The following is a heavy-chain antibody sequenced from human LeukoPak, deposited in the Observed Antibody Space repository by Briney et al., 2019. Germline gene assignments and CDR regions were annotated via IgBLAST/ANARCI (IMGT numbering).Heavy chain of an antibody. CDR1: GFTFDDYA. J-gene: IGHJ4*02. CDR3: AKDKGKDVLRCFDRLFAESSYCDY. CDR2: ITWNGGNK. D-gene: IGHD3-9*01. Sequence: GGSLRLSCAASGFTFDDYAMHWVRQAPGKGLEWVSCITWNGGNKGYADSVKGRFTIYRDNAKNSLYLQMNSLRAEDTALYYCAKDKGKDVLRCFDRLFAESSYCDYWGQGTLVTVSS. V-gene: IGHV3-9*01.